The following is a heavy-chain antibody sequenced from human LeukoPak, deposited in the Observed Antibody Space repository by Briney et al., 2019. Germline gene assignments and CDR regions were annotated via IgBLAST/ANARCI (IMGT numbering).Heavy chain of an antibody. V-gene: IGHV3-30*03. CDR2: ISYDGSNK. CDR3: ARETRIYYGMDV. Sequence: PGRSLRLSCAASGFTFSRYGMHWVRQAPGKGLEWVAVISYDGSNKYYADSVKGRFTISRDNSKNTLYLQMNSLRAEDTAVYYCARETRIYYGMDVWGQGTTVTVSS. J-gene: IGHJ6*02. CDR1: GFTFSRYG. D-gene: IGHD2-15*01.